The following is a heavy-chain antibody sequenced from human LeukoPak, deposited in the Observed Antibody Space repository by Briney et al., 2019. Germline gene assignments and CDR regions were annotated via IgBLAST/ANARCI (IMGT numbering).Heavy chain of an antibody. V-gene: IGHV3-23*01. CDR1: GFTFSSYA. D-gene: IGHD2-2*01. J-gene: IGHJ4*02. Sequence: GGSLRLSCAASGFTFSSYAMSWVRQAPGKGLEWVSAISGSGGSTYYADSVKGRFTISRDNSKNTLYLQMNSLRAEDTAVYYCAKDHHEGAIVVAPAAIGPDYWGQGTLVTVSS. CDR3: AKDHHEGAIVVAPAAIGPDY. CDR2: ISGSGGST.